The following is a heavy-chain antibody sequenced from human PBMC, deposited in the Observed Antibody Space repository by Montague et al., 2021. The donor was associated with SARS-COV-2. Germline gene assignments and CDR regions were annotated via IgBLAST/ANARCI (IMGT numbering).Heavy chain of an antibody. CDR1: GASVTSPNW. J-gene: IGHJ4*02. Sequence: SETLSLTCVVSGASVTSPNWWSWVRQAPGKGLEWIGEINHRGTINYNPSLKSRVTISVDKSKNNFFLRLSSVTAADTAIYFCARAADIDVFGSYFDDWGQGTLVTVTS. V-gene: IGHV4-4*02. CDR3: ARAADIDVFGSYFDD. CDR2: INHRGTI. D-gene: IGHD5-12*01.